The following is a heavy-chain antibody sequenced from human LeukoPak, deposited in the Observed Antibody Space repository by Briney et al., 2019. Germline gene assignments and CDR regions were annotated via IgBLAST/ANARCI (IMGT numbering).Heavy chain of an antibody. Sequence: GGSLRLSCAASGFTFSSYAMSWVRQAPGKGLEWVSSISGSGGSTYYADSVKGRFTISRDNSKNTLYLQMNSLRAEDTAVDYCAKDYSSGWPKYYFDYWGQGTLVTVSS. CDR2: ISGSGGST. CDR3: AKDYSSGWPKYYFDY. D-gene: IGHD6-19*01. V-gene: IGHV3-23*01. CDR1: GFTFSSYA. J-gene: IGHJ4*02.